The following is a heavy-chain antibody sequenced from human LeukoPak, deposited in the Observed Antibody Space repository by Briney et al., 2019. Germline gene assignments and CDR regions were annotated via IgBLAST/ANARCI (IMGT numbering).Heavy chain of an antibody. V-gene: IGHV3-48*03. Sequence: GGSLRLSCAASGFTFSSYEMNWVRQAPGKGLEWVSYISSSGSTMYYADSVKGRFTISRDNAKNSLYLQMNSLRAEDTAVYYCARDKYYSSSFDPWGQGTLVTVSS. CDR3: ARDKYYSSSFDP. J-gene: IGHJ5*02. D-gene: IGHD6-13*01. CDR2: ISSSGSTM. CDR1: GFTFSSYE.